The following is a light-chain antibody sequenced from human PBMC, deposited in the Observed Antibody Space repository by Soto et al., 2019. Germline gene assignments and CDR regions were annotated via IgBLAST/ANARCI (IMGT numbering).Light chain of an antibody. V-gene: IGKV3-15*01. CDR1: QSVSRN. Sequence: EIVMTQSPATLSVSPGERATLSCRASQSVSRNLAWYQQKPGQAPRLLIYGASTRATGIPARFSGSGSGTECTLTISSLQSEDFAVYYCQHYNNRPRTFGQGTKVEIK. CDR2: GAS. CDR3: QHYNNRPRT. J-gene: IGKJ1*01.